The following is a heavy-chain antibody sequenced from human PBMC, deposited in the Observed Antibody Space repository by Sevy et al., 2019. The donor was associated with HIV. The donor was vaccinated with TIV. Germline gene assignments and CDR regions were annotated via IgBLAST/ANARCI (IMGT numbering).Heavy chain of an antibody. J-gene: IGHJ3*02. CDR3: AREADPVAATSTAFDI. CDR2: IYYRGST. V-gene: IGHV4-31*03. D-gene: IGHD2-15*01. Sequence: SETLSLTCTVSGGSISSGGYYWSWIRQHPGKGLEWIGYIYYRGSTYYNPSLKSRVTISVDTSKNQFSLKLSSVTAADTAVYYCAREADPVAATSTAFDIWGQGTMVTVSS. CDR1: GGSISSGGYY.